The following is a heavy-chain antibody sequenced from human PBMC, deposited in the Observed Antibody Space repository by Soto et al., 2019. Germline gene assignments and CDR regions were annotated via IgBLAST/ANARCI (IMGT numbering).Heavy chain of an antibody. V-gene: IGHV5-10-1*01. CDR1: GYIFTRYW. Sequence: VESLKISCKGSGYIFTRYWIGWFLEVPVKVLEWMGRIDPSDSYTNYGPSFQGHVTMSVDKSTSTAYLQWSSLKASDTAMYYCARMDGLVRGITKNWFDPWGQGTLVTVSS. CDR3: ARMDGLVRGITKNWFDP. CDR2: IDPSDSYT. J-gene: IGHJ5*02. D-gene: IGHD3-10*01.